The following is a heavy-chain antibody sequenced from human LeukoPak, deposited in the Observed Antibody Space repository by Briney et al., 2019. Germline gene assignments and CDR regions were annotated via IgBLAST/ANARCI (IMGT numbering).Heavy chain of an antibody. V-gene: IGHV4-39*01. Sequence: PSETLSLTCTVCGGSISTCSHYWGWIRQPPGKGLEWIGSIYYSGSTYYNPSLKSRVTISVDTSKNQFSLKLSSVTAADTAVYYCARTIVGARDYCGQGTLVTVSS. CDR2: IYYSGST. CDR3: ARTIVGARDY. CDR1: GGSISTCSHY. D-gene: IGHD1-26*01. J-gene: IGHJ4*02.